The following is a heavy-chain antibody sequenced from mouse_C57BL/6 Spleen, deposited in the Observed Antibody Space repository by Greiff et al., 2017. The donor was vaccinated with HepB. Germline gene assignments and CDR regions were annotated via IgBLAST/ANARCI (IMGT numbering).Heavy chain of an antibody. CDR1: GFTFSSYA. D-gene: IGHD2-3*01. Sequence: DVKLVESGGGLVKPGGSLKLSCAASGFTFSSYAMSWVRQTPEKRLEWVATISDGGSYTYYPDNVKGRFTISRDNAKNNLYLQMSHLKSEDTAMYYCARDGGYYTFDYWGQGTTLTVSS. CDR2: ISDGGSYT. V-gene: IGHV5-4*01. J-gene: IGHJ2*01. CDR3: ARDGGYYTFDY.